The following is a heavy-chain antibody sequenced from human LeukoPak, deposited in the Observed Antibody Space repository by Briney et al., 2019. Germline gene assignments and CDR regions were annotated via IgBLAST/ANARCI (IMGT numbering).Heavy chain of an antibody. V-gene: IGHV4-34*01. J-gene: IGHJ5*02. CDR2: INHTGNT. D-gene: IGHD6-13*01. CDR3: ANAALITASGTRWFDP. Sequence: SETLSLTCAVSGGSFTNYYWTWIRQSPRKGLERIGEINHTGNTKYNPSLKSRVTISLDASKNQFSLKLLSVTAADTAMCYCANAALITASGTRWFDPWGQGTLVTVSS. CDR1: GGSFTNYY.